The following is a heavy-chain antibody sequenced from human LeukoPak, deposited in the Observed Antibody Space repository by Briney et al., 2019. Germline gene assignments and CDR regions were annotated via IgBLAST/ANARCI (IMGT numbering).Heavy chain of an antibody. D-gene: IGHD3-22*01. CDR2: IIPIFGTA. V-gene: IGHV1-69*05. J-gene: IGHJ4*02. Sequence: SVKVSCKASGGTFSSYAVSWVRQAPGQGLEWMGRIIPIFGTANYAQKFQGRVTITTDESTSTAYMELSSLRSEDTAVYYCARGVPNYYDSSGYYYFFDYWGQGTLVTVSS. CDR3: ARGVPNYYDSSGYYYFFDY. CDR1: GGTFSSYA.